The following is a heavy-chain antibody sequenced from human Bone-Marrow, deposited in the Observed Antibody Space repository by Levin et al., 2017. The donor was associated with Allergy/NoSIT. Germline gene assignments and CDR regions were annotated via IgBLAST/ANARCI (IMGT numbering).Heavy chain of an antibody. V-gene: IGHV3-23*01. J-gene: IGHJ4*02. CDR1: GFTFGNYA. CDR3: AKEEGASGWYTVDY. CDR2: IRPNSERT. D-gene: IGHD6-19*01. Sequence: LSLTCAASGFTFGNYAMTWVRHGPGKGLEWVSTIRPNSERTYFAASVKGRFTISRDNSRNTVSLQMNSLRAEDTAVYYCAKEEGASGWYTVDYWGQGTLVTVSS.